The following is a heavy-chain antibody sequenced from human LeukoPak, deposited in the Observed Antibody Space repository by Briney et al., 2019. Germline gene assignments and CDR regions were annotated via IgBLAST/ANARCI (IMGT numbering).Heavy chain of an antibody. D-gene: IGHD3-22*01. J-gene: IGHJ5*02. CDR3: ARLSGRYYYDSSGYYDPNWFDP. CDR1: GGSISISSYY. CDR2: IYYSGST. Sequence: SETLSLTCTASGGSISISSYYWGWIRQPPGKGLEWIGSIYYSGSTYYNPSLKSRVTISVDTSKNQFSLKLSSVTAADTAVYYCARLSGRYYYDSSGYYDPNWFDPWGQGTLVTVSS. V-gene: IGHV4-39*01.